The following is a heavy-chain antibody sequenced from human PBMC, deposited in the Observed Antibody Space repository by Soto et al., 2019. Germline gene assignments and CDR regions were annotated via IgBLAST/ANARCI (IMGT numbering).Heavy chain of an antibody. CDR2: VSHSGNT. J-gene: IGHJ4*02. CDR1: GGSISNSNW. CDR3: ARSSGSSSSLDY. D-gene: IGHD6-19*01. Sequence: QVQLQESGPGLVKPSGTLSLTCAVSGGSISNSNWWSWVRQPPGKGLEWIGEVSHSGNTNYNPSLKPRXXIXVXXSKNQCSLTLSSVTAADTAVYYCARSSGSSSSLDYWGQGTLITVSS. V-gene: IGHV4-4*02.